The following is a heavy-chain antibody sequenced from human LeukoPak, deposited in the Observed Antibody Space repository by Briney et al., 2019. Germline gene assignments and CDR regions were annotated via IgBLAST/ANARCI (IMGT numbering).Heavy chain of an antibody. CDR3: ARQIGYCSSTSCSDWFDP. CDR2: MKPNSGNT. CDR1: GYTFTSYD. D-gene: IGHD2-2*03. J-gene: IGHJ5*02. Sequence: GASVKVSCKASGYTFTSYDINWVRQATGQGLEWMGWMKPNSGNTGYAQKFQGRVTMTRNTSISTAYMELSSLRSEDTAVYYCARQIGYCSSTSCSDWFDPWGQGTLVTVSS. V-gene: IGHV1-8*01.